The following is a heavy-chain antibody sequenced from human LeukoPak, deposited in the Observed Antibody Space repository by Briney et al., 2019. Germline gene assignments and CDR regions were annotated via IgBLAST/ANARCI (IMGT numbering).Heavy chain of an antibody. J-gene: IGHJ4*02. CDR3: AKAGCSSTTCYDNS. D-gene: IGHD2-2*01. Sequence: PGGSLRLSCAASGFTFSNYAMSWVRQAPGKGLEWVSTISGGGGNTYYADSVKGRFTISRDNSKNTLYLQMNSLRPEDTALYYCAKAGCSSTTCYDNSWGQGTLVTVSS. CDR2: ISGGGGNT. V-gene: IGHV3-23*01. CDR1: GFTFSNYA.